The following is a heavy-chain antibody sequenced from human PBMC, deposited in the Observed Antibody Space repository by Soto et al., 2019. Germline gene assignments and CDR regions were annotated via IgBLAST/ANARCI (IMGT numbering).Heavy chain of an antibody. CDR3: TTDRGGQWLVPVDY. D-gene: IGHD6-19*01. Sequence: GGSLRVSCTTSGFIFVDYAMNWFRQAPGKGLEWVGFIRSKVYGGTTEYAASVKGRFTISRDDSKSIAYLQMNSLKTEDTAVYYCTTDRGGQWLVPVDYWGQGTLVTVSS. CDR2: IRSKVYGGTT. V-gene: IGHV3-49*03. J-gene: IGHJ4*02. CDR1: GFIFVDYA.